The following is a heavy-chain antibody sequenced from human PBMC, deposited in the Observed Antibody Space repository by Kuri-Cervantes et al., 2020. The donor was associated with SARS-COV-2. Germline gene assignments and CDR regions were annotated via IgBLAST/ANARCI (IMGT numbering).Heavy chain of an antibody. CDR1: EFTFSSYE. CDR2: ISSSSSYI. CDR3: ASGPYPNY. J-gene: IGHJ4*02. V-gene: IGHV3-21*01. Sequence: GESLKISCVASEFTFSSYEMNWVRQAPGKGLEWVSSISSSSSYIYYADSVKGRFTISRDNAKNSLYLQMNSLRAEDTAVYYCASGPYPNYWGQGTLVTVSS.